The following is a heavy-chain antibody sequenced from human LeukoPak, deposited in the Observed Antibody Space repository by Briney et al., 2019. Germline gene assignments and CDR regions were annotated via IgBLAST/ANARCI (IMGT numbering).Heavy chain of an antibody. D-gene: IGHD4-11*01. V-gene: IGHV1-18*03. CDR2: ISGYNGKT. CDR3: ARDRVYDYSNPRGFDY. Sequence: ASVRVSCKASGYPFTSFGISWVRQAPGQGLEWMGWISGYNGKTNYAQNLQGRVTMTTDTSTITAYMDLGSLRSDDMAVYYCARDRVYDYSNPRGFDYWGQGTLVTVSS. J-gene: IGHJ4*02. CDR1: GYPFTSFG.